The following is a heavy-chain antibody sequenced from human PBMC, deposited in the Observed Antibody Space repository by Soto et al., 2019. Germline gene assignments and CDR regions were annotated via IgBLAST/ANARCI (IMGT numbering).Heavy chain of an antibody. CDR2: IDPSDSYT. CDR3: ARVVVVTAISAFDI. Sequence: PGESLKISCNGSGYSFTSYWISWVRQMHGKGLEWMGRIDPSDSYTNYSPSFQGHVTISADKSISTAYLQWSSLKASDTAMYYCARVVVVTAISAFDIWGQGTMGTVSS. D-gene: IGHD2-21*02. V-gene: IGHV5-10-1*01. J-gene: IGHJ3*02. CDR1: GYSFTSYW.